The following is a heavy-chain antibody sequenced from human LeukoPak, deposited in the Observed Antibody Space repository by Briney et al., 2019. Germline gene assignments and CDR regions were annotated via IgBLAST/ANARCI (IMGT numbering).Heavy chain of an antibody. J-gene: IGHJ4*02. V-gene: IGHV2-5*01. CDR3: AHSSRAARSLSLGY. Sequence: SGPTLVKPTQTLTLTCTFSGFSLSTRGVGVGWIRQPPGKALEWLALIYWNDDKRYSPSLKSRLTITKDTSKNQVVLTMTNMDPVDTATYYCAHSSRAARSLSLGYWGQGTLVTVSS. D-gene: IGHD6-6*01. CDR1: GFSLSTRGVG. CDR2: IYWNDDK.